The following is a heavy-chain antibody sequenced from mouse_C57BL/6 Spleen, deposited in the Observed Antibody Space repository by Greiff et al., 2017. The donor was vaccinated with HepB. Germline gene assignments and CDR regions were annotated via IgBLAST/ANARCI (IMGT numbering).Heavy chain of an antibody. V-gene: IGHV1-82*01. D-gene: IGHD2-10*02. CDR2: IYPGDGDT. J-gene: IGHJ4*01. CDR1: GYAFSSSW. Sequence: QVQLKESGPELVKPGASVKISCKASGYAFSSSWMNWVKQRPGKGLEWIGRIYPGDGDTNYNGKFKGKATLTADKSSSTAYMQLSSLTSEDSAVYFCARLRGYGNYGYAMDYWGQGTSVTVSS. CDR3: ARLRGYGNYGYAMDY.